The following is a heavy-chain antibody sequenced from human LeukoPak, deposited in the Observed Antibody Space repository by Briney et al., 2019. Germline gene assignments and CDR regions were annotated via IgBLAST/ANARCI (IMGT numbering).Heavy chain of an antibody. CDR1: GDSISSGGYY. Sequence: SETLSLTCTVSGDSISSGGYYWSWIRQHPGKGLEWIGYIYYSGSTYYNPSLKSRVTISVDTSKNQFSLKLSSVTAADPAVYYCARYDSSGWAFDYWGQGNLVTASS. V-gene: IGHV4-31*03. CDR3: ARYDSSGWAFDY. D-gene: IGHD6-19*01. CDR2: IYYSGST. J-gene: IGHJ4*02.